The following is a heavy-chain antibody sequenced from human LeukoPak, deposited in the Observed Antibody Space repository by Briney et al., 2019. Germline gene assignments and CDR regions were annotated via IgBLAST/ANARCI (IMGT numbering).Heavy chain of an antibody. CDR2: IKQDGSEK. Sequence: GGSLRLSCAASGFTFSSYWMSWVRQAPGKGLEWVANIKQDGSEKYYVDSVKGRFTISRDNAKNSLYLQMNSLRAEDTAVYYCARGPVDTAMAYYYYYMDVWGKGTTVTVSS. CDR1: GFTFSSYW. J-gene: IGHJ6*03. V-gene: IGHV3-7*01. D-gene: IGHD5-18*01. CDR3: ARGPVDTAMAYYYYYMDV.